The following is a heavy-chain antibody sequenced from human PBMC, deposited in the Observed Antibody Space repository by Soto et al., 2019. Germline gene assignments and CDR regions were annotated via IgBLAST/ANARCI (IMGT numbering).Heavy chain of an antibody. D-gene: IGHD7-27*01. Sequence: EASVKVSCKASGGTFSSYAISWVRQAPGQGLEWMGGIIPIFGTANYAQKFQGRVTITADESTSTAYMELSSLRSEDTAVYYCARAELGPRGNYFDYWGQGTLVTVSS. V-gene: IGHV1-69*13. CDR2: IIPIFGTA. CDR3: ARAELGPRGNYFDY. CDR1: GGTFSSYA. J-gene: IGHJ4*02.